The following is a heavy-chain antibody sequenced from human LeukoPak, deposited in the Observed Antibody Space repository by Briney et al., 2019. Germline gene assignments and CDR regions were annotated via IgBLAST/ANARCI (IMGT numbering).Heavy chain of an antibody. J-gene: IGHJ4*02. D-gene: IGHD3-22*01. CDR2: ISWNSGSI. V-gene: IGHV3-9*01. Sequence: GGSLRLSCAASGFTFDDYAMHWVRQAPGKGLEWVSGISWNSGSIGYADSVKGRFTISRDNAKNSLYLQMNSLRAEDTAVYYCAKASAMIVVVSKHFDYWGQGTLVTVSS. CDR3: AKASAMIVVVSKHFDY. CDR1: GFTFDDYA.